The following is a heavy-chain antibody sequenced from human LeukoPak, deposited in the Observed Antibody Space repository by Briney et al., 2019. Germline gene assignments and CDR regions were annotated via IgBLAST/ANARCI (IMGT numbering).Heavy chain of an antibody. CDR1: GYTFTSYY. D-gene: IGHD3-22*01. CDR2: INPSGGST. V-gene: IGHV1-46*01. J-gene: IGHJ4*02. Sequence: ASVKVSCKASGYTFTSYYMHWVRQAPGQGLEWMGIINPSGGSTSYAQKFQGRVTMTRDMSTSTVYMELSSLRAEDTAVYYCAKDGHLIPYYYDSSGHPHYFDYWGQGTLVTVSS. CDR3: AKDGHLIPYYYDSSGHPHYFDY.